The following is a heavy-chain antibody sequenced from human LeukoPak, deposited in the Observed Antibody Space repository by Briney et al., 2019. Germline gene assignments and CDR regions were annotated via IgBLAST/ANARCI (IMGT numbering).Heavy chain of an antibody. CDR3: ARGGIAVAGYFDY. Sequence: PSETLSLTCTVSGVSVSSGSYYWSWIRQPPGKGLEWIGYIYYSGSTNYNPSLKRRVTISVDTSKNQFSLKLSSVTAADTAVYYCARGGIAVAGYFDYWGQGTLVTVSS. J-gene: IGHJ4*02. CDR1: GVSVSSGSYY. D-gene: IGHD6-19*01. CDR2: IYYSGST. V-gene: IGHV4-61*01.